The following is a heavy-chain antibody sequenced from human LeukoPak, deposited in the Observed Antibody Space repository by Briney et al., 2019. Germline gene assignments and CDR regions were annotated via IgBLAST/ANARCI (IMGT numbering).Heavy chain of an antibody. V-gene: IGHV3-23*01. CDR1: RVTFSDYG. CDR3: ASREGWVGPPPDN. CDR2: MRGGGVTT. D-gene: IGHD1-26*01. J-gene: IGHJ4*02. Sequence: GGALRLSCAGPRVTFSDYGMSSVRQAPREGLGWVSSMRGGGVTTKYADSVKGRFTISRDNSKNTLYLQMNSLRVEDTAVYYCASREGWVGPPPDNWGQGTLVTVSS.